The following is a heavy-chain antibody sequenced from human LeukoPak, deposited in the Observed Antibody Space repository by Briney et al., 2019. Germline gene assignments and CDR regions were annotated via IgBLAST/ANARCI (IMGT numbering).Heavy chain of an antibody. J-gene: IGHJ6*03. CDR3: ARSYYYYYYMDV. CDR1: GASISSSNYY. V-gene: IGHV4-39*07. Sequence: PSETLSLTCAVSGASISSSNYYWGWVRQSPGKGLEWIGNIYSSGNTYYNASLKSRVTMYIDTPKNQFFLKLSSVTAAGTAVYYCARSYYYYYYMDVWGKGTTVTVSS. CDR2: IYSSGNT.